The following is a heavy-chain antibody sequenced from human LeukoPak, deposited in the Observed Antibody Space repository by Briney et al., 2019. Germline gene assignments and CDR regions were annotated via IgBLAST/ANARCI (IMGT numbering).Heavy chain of an antibody. CDR1: GFTFSDNY. CDR3: AKGRDYFDY. CDR2: ISYSGGST. Sequence: GGSLRLSCAASGFTFSDNYMNWVRQAPGKGLEWVSVISYSGGSTNYADSVKGRFTISRDNSKKTLYLQMNSLRAEDTAVYYCAKGRDYFDYWGQGTLVTVSS. J-gene: IGHJ4*02. V-gene: IGHV3-23*01.